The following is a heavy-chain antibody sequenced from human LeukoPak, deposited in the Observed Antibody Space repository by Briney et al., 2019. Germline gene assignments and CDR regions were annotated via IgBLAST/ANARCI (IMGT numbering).Heavy chain of an antibody. J-gene: IGHJ3*02. Sequence: GGSLRLSCAASGFTFSTYAMSWVRQAPGKRLEWVSGISYSGGSTYYADSVKGRFTISRDNSKNTLYLQMNSLRAEDTAVYYCAKAIFVEGEDAFDIWGQGTMVTVSS. CDR2: ISYSGGST. CDR1: GFTFSTYA. D-gene: IGHD3-3*01. V-gene: IGHV3-23*01. CDR3: AKAIFVEGEDAFDI.